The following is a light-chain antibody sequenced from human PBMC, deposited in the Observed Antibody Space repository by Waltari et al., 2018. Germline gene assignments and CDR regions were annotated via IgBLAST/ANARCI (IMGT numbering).Light chain of an antibody. Sequence: QSALTQPPSASGSPGQSVTISCTGTASDVGGYRYVSWCQQHPGKAPKRRIFDVSQRPSGGPDRFPGSKAGNTASLTVSGLQAEDEADYYCSSYAGSNNYVFGTGTKVTVL. CDR3: SSYAGSNNYV. CDR1: ASDVGGYRY. CDR2: DVS. J-gene: IGLJ1*01. V-gene: IGLV2-8*01.